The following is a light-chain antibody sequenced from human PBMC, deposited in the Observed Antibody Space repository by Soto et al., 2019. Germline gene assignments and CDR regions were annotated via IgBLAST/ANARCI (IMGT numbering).Light chain of an antibody. CDR3: QHIYSVPIT. CDR2: AAS. CDR1: QSVSSD. V-gene: IGKV1-39*01. J-gene: IGKJ5*01. Sequence: EIQMPHSPSSLSASVGDRVTITCRASQSVSSDLNWYQQKAGKPPKLLIYAASSLQSGVPSRFSGSGSGTHFTLTISSLQPEDFATYYCQHIYSVPITFGQGTRLEIK.